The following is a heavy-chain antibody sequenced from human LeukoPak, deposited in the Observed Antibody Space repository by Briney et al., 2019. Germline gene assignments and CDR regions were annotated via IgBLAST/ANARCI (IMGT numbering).Heavy chain of an antibody. V-gene: IGHV1-69*13. CDR1: GGTFSSYA. J-gene: IGHJ3*02. D-gene: IGHD7-27*01. CDR2: IIPIFGTA. CDR3: ARATGDGDAFDI. Sequence: ASVKVSCKASGGTFSSYAISWVQQAPGQGLEWMGGIIPIFGTANYAQKFQGRVTITADESTSTAYMELSSLRSEDTAVYYCARATGDGDAFDIWGQGTMVTVSS.